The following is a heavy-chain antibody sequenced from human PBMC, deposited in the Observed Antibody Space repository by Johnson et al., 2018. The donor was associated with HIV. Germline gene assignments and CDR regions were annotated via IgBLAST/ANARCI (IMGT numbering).Heavy chain of an antibody. Sequence: QEKLVESGGGLVKNGGSLRLSCAVSGFTFSDAWMSWVRQAPGKGLEWVAVISYDGSNKYYADSVKGRFTISRDNANNSLYLQMNSLRAEDTALYYCARDGEYCSGGSCSDAFDIWGQGTMVTVSS. D-gene: IGHD2-15*01. CDR3: ARDGEYCSGGSCSDAFDI. CDR1: GFTFSDAW. CDR2: ISYDGSNK. J-gene: IGHJ3*02. V-gene: IGHV3-30-3*01.